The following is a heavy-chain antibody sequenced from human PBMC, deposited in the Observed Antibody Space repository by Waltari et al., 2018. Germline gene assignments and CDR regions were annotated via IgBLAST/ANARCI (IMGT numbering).Heavy chain of an antibody. CDR1: GFTFSRYW. J-gene: IGHJ4*02. D-gene: IGHD3-10*01. CDR3: AKSRGFEY. V-gene: IGHV3-7*01. CDR2: IKYDGRQK. Sequence: EVQLVESGGGLVQPGGSLRLSCEASGFTFSRYWMSWVRQTPGKGRGWVANIKYDGRQKYYVDSVKGRFAIARDNAKNSVYLQMNSLRVEDTAIYYCAKSRGFEYWGQGALITVSS.